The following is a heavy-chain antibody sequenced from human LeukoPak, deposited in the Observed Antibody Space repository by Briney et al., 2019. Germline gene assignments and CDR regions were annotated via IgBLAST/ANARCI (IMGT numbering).Heavy chain of an antibody. CDR3: ARDSFGVVITGYYYYYMDV. V-gene: IGHV1-69*05. CDR2: IIPTFGTA. Sequence: SVTVSCKASGGTFSSYVVSWVRQAPGQGLEWMGGIIPTFGTADYAQKFQGRVTITTDESTSTAYTELSGLRSEDTAVYYCARDSFGVVITGYYYYYMDVWGEGTTVTVSS. J-gene: IGHJ6*03. CDR1: GGTFSSYV. D-gene: IGHD3-3*01.